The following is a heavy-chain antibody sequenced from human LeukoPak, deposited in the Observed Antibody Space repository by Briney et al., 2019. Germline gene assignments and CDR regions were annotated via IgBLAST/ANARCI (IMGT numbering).Heavy chain of an antibody. D-gene: IGHD3-9*01. V-gene: IGHV3-23*01. Sequence: GGSLRLSCAASGFTFSSYSMNWVRQAPGKGLEWVSSITGSGGGTNYADSVKGRFTISRDNSKNTLFLQMNSLRAEDTAVYYCAKEALRYFDWLLIPSYFDYWGQGTLVTVSS. CDR3: AKEALRYFDWLLIPSYFDY. J-gene: IGHJ4*02. CDR1: GFTFSSYS. CDR2: ITGSGGGT.